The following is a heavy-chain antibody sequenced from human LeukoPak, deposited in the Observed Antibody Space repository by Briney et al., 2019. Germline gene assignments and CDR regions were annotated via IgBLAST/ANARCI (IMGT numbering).Heavy chain of an antibody. D-gene: IGHD5-18*01. CDR2: IGGSGGST. CDR1: GITFSSYA. J-gene: IGHJ4*02. CDR3: ASLDTAMGTFDY. V-gene: IGHV3-23*01. Sequence: GGSLRLFCAASGITFSSYAMMWVRQAPGKGLEWVSTIGGSGGSTYYADSVKGRFTISRDNSKNTLYLQMNSLRAEDTAVYYCASLDTAMGTFDYWGQGTLVTVSS.